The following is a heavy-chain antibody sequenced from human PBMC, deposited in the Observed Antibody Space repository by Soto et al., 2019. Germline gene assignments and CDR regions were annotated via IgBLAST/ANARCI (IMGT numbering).Heavy chain of an antibody. CDR3: ARGELLEWLLDY. D-gene: IGHD3-3*01. J-gene: IGHJ4*02. CDR2: INHSGST. CDR1: GGSFSGSS. Sequence: KPSETLSLTCAVLGGSFSGSSWGWVRQPPGKGLEWIGEINHSGSTNYNPSLKSRVTISVDTSKNQFSLKLSSVTAADTAVYYCARGELLEWLLDYWGQGTLVTVSS. V-gene: IGHV4-34*01.